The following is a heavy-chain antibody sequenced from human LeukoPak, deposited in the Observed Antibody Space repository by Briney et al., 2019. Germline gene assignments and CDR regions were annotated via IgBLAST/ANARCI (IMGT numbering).Heavy chain of an antibody. CDR3: ARESPLGGSGSYLFES. CDR1: GGSISSYY. V-gene: IGHV4-4*07. J-gene: IGHJ4*02. Sequence: SETLSLTCTVSGGSISSYYWSWIRQPAGKGLEWIGRIYTSGSTYYNPSLKSRVTISVDTSKNHFSLRLSSVTAADTAVYYCARESPLGGSGSYLFESWGQGTLVTVSS. CDR2: IYTSGST. D-gene: IGHD3-10*01.